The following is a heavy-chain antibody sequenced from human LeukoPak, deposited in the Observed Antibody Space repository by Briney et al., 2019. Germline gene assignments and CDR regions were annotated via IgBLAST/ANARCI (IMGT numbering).Heavy chain of an antibody. CDR2: ISYDGSNK. CDR3: TTWVPYSNYRGVDY. D-gene: IGHD4-11*01. Sequence: GRSLRLSCAASGFTFGTYGMHWVRQAPGKGLEWVAVISYDGSNKYYADSVKGRFTISGDISKNTLHLQMNSLRAEDTAVYYCTTWVPYSNYRGVDYWGQGTLVMVSS. V-gene: IGHV3-30*03. CDR1: GFTFGTYG. J-gene: IGHJ4*02.